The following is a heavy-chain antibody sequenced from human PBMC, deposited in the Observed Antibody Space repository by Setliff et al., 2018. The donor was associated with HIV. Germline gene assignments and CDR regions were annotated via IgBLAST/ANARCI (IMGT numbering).Heavy chain of an antibody. J-gene: IGHJ2*01. Sequence: ASVKVSCKASGYTFSNYGITWVRQAPGQGLEWMGWITSYNGNTNYAKKFKGRVTMTTDTSTSIAYMELKSLRSEDTAVYYCARDHHSGRGSNFPWYSDLWGRGTLVTVPS. CDR2: ITSYNGNT. V-gene: IGHV1-18*01. D-gene: IGHD1-26*01. CDR3: ARDHHSGRGSNFPWYSDL. CDR1: GYTFSNYG.